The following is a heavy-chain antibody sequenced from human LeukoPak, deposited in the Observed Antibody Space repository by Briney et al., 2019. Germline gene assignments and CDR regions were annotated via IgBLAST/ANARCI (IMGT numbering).Heavy chain of an antibody. Sequence: AASVKVSCKASGYTFTGYYMHWVRQAPGQGLEWMGWINPNSGGTNYAQKFQGRVTMTRDTSISTAYMELSRLRSDDTAVYYCARDHDTLTGYFDYWGQGTLVTVSS. CDR1: GYTFTGYY. CDR3: ARDHDTLTGYFDY. CDR2: INPNSGGT. D-gene: IGHD3-9*01. V-gene: IGHV1-2*02. J-gene: IGHJ4*02.